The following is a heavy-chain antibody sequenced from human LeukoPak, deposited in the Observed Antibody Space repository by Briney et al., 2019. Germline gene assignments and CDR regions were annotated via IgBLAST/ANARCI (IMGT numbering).Heavy chain of an antibody. V-gene: IGHV4-59*01. J-gene: IGHJ4*02. CDR3: AKGKYYFDY. CDR2: MYYSGNT. Sequence: SETLSLTCTVSVDSISGDYWNWIRQPPGKGLEWIGYMYYSGNTNYNPSLKSRLTTSLDTSKNQFSLKLSSVTAAATAVYYCAKGKYYFDYWGKGTMVTASS. CDR1: VDSISGDY.